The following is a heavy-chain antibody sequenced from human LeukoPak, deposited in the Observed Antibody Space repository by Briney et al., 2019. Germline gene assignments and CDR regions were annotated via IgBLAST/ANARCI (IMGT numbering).Heavy chain of an antibody. CDR2: IWYDGSNK. V-gene: IGHV3-33*06. CDR3: AKGPGYGGNSDVDY. CDR1: GFTFSTYG. J-gene: IGHJ4*02. Sequence: HSGGSLRLSCAASGFTFSTYGMHWVRQAPGKGREWVAVIWYDGSNKYYADSVKGRFTISRDNSKDTLYLQMNSLRAEDTAVYYCAKGPGYGGNSDVDYWGQGTLVTVSS. D-gene: IGHD4-23*01.